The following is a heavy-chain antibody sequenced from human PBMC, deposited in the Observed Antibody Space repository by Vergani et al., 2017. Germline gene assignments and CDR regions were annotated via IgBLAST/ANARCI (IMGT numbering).Heavy chain of an antibody. CDR2: IYYSGTT. D-gene: IGHD2-15*01. Sequence: QVQLQESGSRLVKPSQTLSLTCVLSGDSISSGGYSWSWIRQSPGKGLEWIGYIYYSGTTYYNPSVKSRVTISVDRSRKQFSLNLTSVTAADTAVYYCARVGADCSTVSCRSLRFGPWGQGILVTVSS. CDR1: GDSISSGGYS. V-gene: IGHV4-30-2*06. CDR3: ARVGADCSTVSCRSLRFGP. J-gene: IGHJ5*02.